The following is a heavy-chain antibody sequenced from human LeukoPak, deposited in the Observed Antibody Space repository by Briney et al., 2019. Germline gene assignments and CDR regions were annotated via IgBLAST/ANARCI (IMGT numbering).Heavy chain of an antibody. V-gene: IGHV3-23*01. CDR3: AKAPSSGWYPYYFDY. D-gene: IGHD6-19*01. CDR1: GFTFSSYA. CDR2: ISGSGSST. Sequence: GGSLRLSCTASGFTFSSYAMSWVRQAPGKGLEGVSAISGSGSSTFYADSVKGRFTISRDNSKNTLYLQMNSLRAEDTAVYYCAKAPSSGWYPYYFDYWGQGTLVTVSS. J-gene: IGHJ4*02.